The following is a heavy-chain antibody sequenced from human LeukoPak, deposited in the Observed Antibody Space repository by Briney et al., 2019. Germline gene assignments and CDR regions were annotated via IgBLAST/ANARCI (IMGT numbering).Heavy chain of an antibody. D-gene: IGHD3-10*01. J-gene: IGHJ4*02. CDR1: GGSFSGYF. V-gene: IGHV4-34*01. CDR3: ARGVGFVKIDY. CDR2: INHSGIT. Sequence: SETLSLTCAVYGGSFSGYFWSWIRQPPGKGLEWIGEINHSGITNYNPSLKSRVTISVDTSKNRFSLKLSSVTAADTAVYYCARGVGFVKIDYWGQGTLVTVSS.